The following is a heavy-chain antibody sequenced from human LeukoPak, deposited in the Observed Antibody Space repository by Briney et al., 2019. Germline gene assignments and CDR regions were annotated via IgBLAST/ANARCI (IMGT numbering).Heavy chain of an antibody. CDR3: VRPDDNSFDF. J-gene: IGHJ3*01. V-gene: IGHV4-61*01. CDR2: IYYSGST. Sequence: SETLSLTCTVSGGSISSGSYYWSWIRQPPGKGLEWIGYIYYSGSTNYNPSLKSRVTISVDTSKNQFSLKLSSVTAADTAVYYCVRPDDNSFDFWGQGTMVTVSS. D-gene: IGHD3-9*01. CDR1: GGSISSGSYY.